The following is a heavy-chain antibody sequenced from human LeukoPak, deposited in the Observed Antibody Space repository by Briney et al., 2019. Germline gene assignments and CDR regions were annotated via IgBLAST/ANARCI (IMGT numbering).Heavy chain of an antibody. V-gene: IGHV1-24*01. CDR1: GYTLTELS. CDR2: FDPEDGET. Sequence: ASVKVSCKVSGYTLTELSMHWVRQAPGKGLEWMGGFDPEDGETIYAQKFQGRVTMTEDTSTDTAYMELSSLRSEDTAVYYCAREVPDISSSWRPFDYWGQGTLVTVSS. J-gene: IGHJ4*02. D-gene: IGHD6-13*01. CDR3: AREVPDISSSWRPFDY.